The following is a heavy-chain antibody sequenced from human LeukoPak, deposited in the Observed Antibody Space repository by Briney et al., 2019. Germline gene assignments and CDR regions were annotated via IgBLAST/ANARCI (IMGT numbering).Heavy chain of an antibody. CDR2: ISSSGSTI. Sequence: GGSLRLSCAASGFTFSSYGMNWVRQAPGKGLEWVSYISSSGSTIYYADSVKGRFTISRDNAKNSLYLQMNSLRAEDTAVYYCARMGYGGNSGAFDIWGQGTMVTVSS. CDR3: ARMGYGGNSGAFDI. D-gene: IGHD4-23*01. CDR1: GFTFSSYG. J-gene: IGHJ3*02. V-gene: IGHV3-48*03.